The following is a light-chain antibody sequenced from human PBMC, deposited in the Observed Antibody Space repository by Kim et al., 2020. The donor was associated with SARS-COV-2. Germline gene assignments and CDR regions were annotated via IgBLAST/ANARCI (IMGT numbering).Light chain of an antibody. CDR3: QHYLSSPPMYT. Sequence: EIVLTQSPDTLSLSPGERATLSCRASEYVASTSLAWYQLKPNQPPRLLIYRASSRAAGIPGRFSGSGSGTVYTLTIDGLEPEDFALYYCQHYLSSPPMYTFGQGTKLEIK. CDR1: EYVASTS. CDR2: RAS. J-gene: IGKJ2*01. V-gene: IGKV3-20*01.